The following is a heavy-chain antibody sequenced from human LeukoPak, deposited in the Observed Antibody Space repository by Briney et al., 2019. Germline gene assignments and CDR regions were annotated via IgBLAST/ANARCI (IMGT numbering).Heavy chain of an antibody. V-gene: IGHV3-64D*09. CDR3: VGVRWFGGSNWFDP. J-gene: IGHJ5*02. CDR1: GFTFSTSA. D-gene: IGHD3-10*01. CDR2: ISSNGGST. Sequence: GGSLRLSRSASGFTFSTSAMHWVRQAPGKGREYVSAISSNGGSTYYADSVKGRFTISRDNSKNTLHLQMSSLRAEDTAVYYCVGVRWFGGSNWFDPWGQGTLVTVSS.